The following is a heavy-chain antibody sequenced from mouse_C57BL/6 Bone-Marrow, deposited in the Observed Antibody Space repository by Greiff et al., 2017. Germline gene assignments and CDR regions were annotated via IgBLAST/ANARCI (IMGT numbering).Heavy chain of an antibody. CDR1: GYTFTSYW. V-gene: IGHV1-55*01. CDR3: ASQLRGWFAY. D-gene: IGHD3-2*02. J-gene: IGHJ3*01. Sequence: QVQLQQPGAELVKPGASVKMSCKASGYTFTSYWINWVQQRPGQGLEWIGEIYPGSGSTNYNEKFKSKATLTVDPSSSTAYMQLSSLTSEASAFYYCASQLRGWFAYWGQGTLVTVSA. CDR2: IYPGSGST.